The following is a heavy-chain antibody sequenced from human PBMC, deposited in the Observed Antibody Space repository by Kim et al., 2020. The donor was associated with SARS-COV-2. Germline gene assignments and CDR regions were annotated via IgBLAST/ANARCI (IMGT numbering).Heavy chain of an antibody. CDR3: ARDFDI. CDR1: VFIFSRYW. Sequence: GGSLRLSCAVSVFIFSRYWMSWVRQAPGKGLEWVANIKEDGSAKYYVDSVKGRFTISRDNAKNSLYLQVNSLRAEDTAVYYCARDFDIWGQGTVVTVSS. V-gene: IGHV3-7*01. J-gene: IGHJ3*02. CDR2: IKEDGSAK.